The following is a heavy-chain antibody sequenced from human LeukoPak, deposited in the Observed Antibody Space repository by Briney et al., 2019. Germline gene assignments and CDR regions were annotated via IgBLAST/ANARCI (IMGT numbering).Heavy chain of an antibody. Sequence: GGSLRLSCAASGFTFSDYYMSWIRQAPGKGLEWVSYISSSGSTIYYADSVKGRFTISRDNAKNSLYLQMNSLRAEDTAVYFCAGHIEAATALHYWGQGTLVTVSS. J-gene: IGHJ4*02. CDR1: GFTFSDYY. V-gene: IGHV3-11*01. D-gene: IGHD2-21*01. CDR2: ISSSGSTI. CDR3: AGHIEAATALHY.